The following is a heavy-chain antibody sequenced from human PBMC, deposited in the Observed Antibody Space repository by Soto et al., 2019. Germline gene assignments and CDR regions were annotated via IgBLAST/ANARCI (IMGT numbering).Heavy chain of an antibody. V-gene: IGHV1-69*02. CDR2: IIPILGIA. J-gene: IGHJ5*02. CDR1: GGTFSSYT. Sequence: SVKVSCKASGGTFSSYTISWVRQAPGQGLEWMGRIIPILGIANYAQKFQGRVTITADKSTSTAYMELSSLRSEDTAVYYCARGQYYDILTGPYNWFDPWGQGTLVTVSS. D-gene: IGHD3-9*01. CDR3: ARGQYYDILTGPYNWFDP.